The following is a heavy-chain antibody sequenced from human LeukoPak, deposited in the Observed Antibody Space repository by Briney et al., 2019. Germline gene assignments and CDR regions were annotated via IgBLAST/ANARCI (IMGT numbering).Heavy chain of an antibody. CDR1: GFTFSSYY. V-gene: IGHV3-21*01. CDR3: ARVAGGDYYYYYMDV. D-gene: IGHD4-17*01. J-gene: IGHJ6*03. CDR2: ISTSISYT. Sequence: GGSLRLSCAASGFTFSSYYMNWIRQAPGKGLEWVSSISTSISYTQHADSVKGRFTISRDNAKNSLYLQMNSLSAEDTAVYYCARVAGGDYYYYYMDVWGKGTTVTVSS.